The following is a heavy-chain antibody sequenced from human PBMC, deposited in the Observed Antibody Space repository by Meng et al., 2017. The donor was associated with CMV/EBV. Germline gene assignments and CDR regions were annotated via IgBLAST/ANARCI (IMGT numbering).Heavy chain of an antibody. D-gene: IGHD6-19*01. V-gene: IGHV4-39*01. CDR1: GGSISSSSYY. CDR2: IYYSGST. J-gene: IGHJ4*02. Sequence: SETLSLTCTVSGGSISSSSYYWGWIRQPPGKGLEWIGSIYYSGSTYYNPSLKSRVTISVDTSKNQFSLKLSSVTAADTAVYYCARLRTAVAGDFDYWGQGTLVTVSS. CDR3: ARLRTAVAGDFDY.